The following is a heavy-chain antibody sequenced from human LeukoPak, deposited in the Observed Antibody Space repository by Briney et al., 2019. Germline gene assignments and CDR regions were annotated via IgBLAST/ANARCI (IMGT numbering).Heavy chain of an antibody. CDR2: MSYDGFNK. CDR3: AKTRGYSHGYSFDY. V-gene: IGHV3-30*18. J-gene: IGHJ4*02. D-gene: IGHD5-18*01. CDR1: GFTFSSYA. Sequence: GRSLRLSCAASGFTFSSYAMHWVRQSLGKGLEWVAVMSYDGFNKYYADSVKGRFTISRDNSKNTLYLQMNSRRAEDTAVYYCAKTRGYSHGYSFDYWGQGTLVTVSS.